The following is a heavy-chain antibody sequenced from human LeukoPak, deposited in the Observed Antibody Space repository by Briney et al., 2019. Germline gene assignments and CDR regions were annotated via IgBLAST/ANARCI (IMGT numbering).Heavy chain of an antibody. Sequence: ASVKVSCKVSVYTLTELSTHWVRQAPGKGREWMGGFDPEDGETIYAQKFQGRVTMTEDTSTDTAYMELSSLRSEGTAVYYCATLNYGDLGGAFDIWGQGTMVTVSS. CDR2: FDPEDGET. V-gene: IGHV1-24*01. D-gene: IGHD4-17*01. J-gene: IGHJ3*02. CDR3: ATLNYGDLGGAFDI. CDR1: VYTLTELS.